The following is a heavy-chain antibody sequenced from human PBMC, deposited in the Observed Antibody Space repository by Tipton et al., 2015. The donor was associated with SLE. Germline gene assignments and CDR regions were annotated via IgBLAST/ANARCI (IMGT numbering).Heavy chain of an antibody. V-gene: IGHV3-48*03. CDR2: ISSSGSTI. D-gene: IGHD3-22*01. CDR3: ARVRGVYDSSVPFDY. CDR1: GFTFSSYE. Sequence: SLRLSCAASGFTFSSYEMNWVRQAPGKGLEWVSYISSSGSTIYYADSVKGRFTISRDNAKNSLYLQMNSLRAEDTAVYYCARVRGVYDSSVPFDYWGQGTLVTVSS. J-gene: IGHJ4*02.